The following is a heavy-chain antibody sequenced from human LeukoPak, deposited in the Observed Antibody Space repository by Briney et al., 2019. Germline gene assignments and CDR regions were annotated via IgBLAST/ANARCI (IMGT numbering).Heavy chain of an antibody. Sequence: GRSLRLSCSASGFTFSTYGMNWVRQAPGKGLEWVAVIWYDGSHANYADAVKGRFTISRDNSKNTLYLQMNSPTAEDTAVYYCARDRGYSSRWNFGKDYYMDVWGKGTTVTVSS. V-gene: IGHV3-33*01. J-gene: IGHJ6*03. CDR2: IWYDGSHA. D-gene: IGHD6-13*01. CDR1: GFTFSTYG. CDR3: ARDRGYSSRWNFGKDYYMDV.